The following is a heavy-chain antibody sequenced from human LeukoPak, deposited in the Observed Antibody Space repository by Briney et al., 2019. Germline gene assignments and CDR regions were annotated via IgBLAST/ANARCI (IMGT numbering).Heavy chain of an antibody. V-gene: IGHV3-21*01. D-gene: IGHD5-12*01. CDR1: GFTFSRYS. Sequence: PGGSLRLSCAASGFTFSRYSMNWVRQAPGKGLEWVSSISSSSSYIYYADSVKGRFTISRDNAKNSLYLQMNSLRAEDTAVYYCARGELVATDYYYYGMDVWGQGTTVTVSS. CDR2: ISSSSSYI. J-gene: IGHJ6*02. CDR3: ARGELVATDYYYYGMDV.